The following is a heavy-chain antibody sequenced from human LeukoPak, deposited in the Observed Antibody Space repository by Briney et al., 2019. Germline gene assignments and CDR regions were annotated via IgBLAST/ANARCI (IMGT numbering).Heavy chain of an antibody. Sequence: SQTLSLTCTVSGGSISSGGYYWSWIRQHPGKGLEWIGYIYYSGRTNYNPSLKSRVTISVETSKNQFSLKLSSVTAADTAVYYCARYRAGYCSGGSCYRWFDPWGQGTLVTVSS. V-gene: IGHV4-61*08. D-gene: IGHD2-15*01. CDR3: ARYRAGYCSGGSCYRWFDP. CDR2: IYYSGRT. CDR1: GGSISSGGYY. J-gene: IGHJ5*02.